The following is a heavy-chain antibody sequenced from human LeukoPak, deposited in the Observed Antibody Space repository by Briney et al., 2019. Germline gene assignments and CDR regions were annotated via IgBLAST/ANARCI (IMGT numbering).Heavy chain of an antibody. CDR3: ARGTMVRGVLKGPLDY. D-gene: IGHD3-10*01. CDR1: GGTFSIYA. Sequence: SVNVSCKASGGTFSIYAISWVRQAPGQGLEWMGGIIPIFGTANYAQKFQGRVTITADESTSTAYMELSSLRSEDTAVYYCARGTMVRGVLKGPLDYWGQGTLVTVSS. V-gene: IGHV1-69*13. J-gene: IGHJ4*02. CDR2: IIPIFGTA.